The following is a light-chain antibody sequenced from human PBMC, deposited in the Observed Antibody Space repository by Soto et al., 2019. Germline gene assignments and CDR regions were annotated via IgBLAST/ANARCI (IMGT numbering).Light chain of an antibody. CDR2: DVT. CDR3: CAYAGSYFV. J-gene: IGLJ1*01. Sequence: QSALTQPRSVSGSPGQSVTISCTGTSSDVGGYNYVSWYQQHPGRAPKFMIYDVTKRPSGVPDRFSGSKSGNTASLTISGLQVEDEDDYYCCAYAGSYFVFGTGTKVTVL. V-gene: IGLV2-11*01. CDR1: SSDVGGYNY.